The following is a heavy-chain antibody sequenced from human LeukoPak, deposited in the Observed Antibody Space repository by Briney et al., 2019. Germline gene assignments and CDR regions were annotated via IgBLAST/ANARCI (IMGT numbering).Heavy chain of an antibody. CDR3: ARESSAAAGDY. Sequence: PSETLSLTCAVYGGSFSGYYWSWIRQPPGKGLEWIGEINHSGSTNYNPSLKSRVTISADTSKNQVSLNLRSVTAADTAVYYCARESSAAAGDYWGQGTLVTVSS. D-gene: IGHD6-13*01. CDR2: INHSGST. J-gene: IGHJ4*02. V-gene: IGHV4-34*01. CDR1: GGSFSGYY.